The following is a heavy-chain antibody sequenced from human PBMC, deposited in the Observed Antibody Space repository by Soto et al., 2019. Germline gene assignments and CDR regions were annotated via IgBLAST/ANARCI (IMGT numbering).Heavy chain of an antibody. V-gene: IGHV4-59*08. CDR2: IHYSGST. CDR3: ARRDSGDYVLDY. D-gene: IGHD4-17*01. CDR1: GGSIGGYF. J-gene: IGHJ4*02. Sequence: QVQLQESGPGLVKPSETLSLTCIVSGGSIGGYFWSWIRQPPGKALEWIGYIHYSGSTNYNPSLQSRVTISVDTSKNQFSLKLSSVTAADTAVYYCARRDSGDYVLDYWGQGSLVTVSS.